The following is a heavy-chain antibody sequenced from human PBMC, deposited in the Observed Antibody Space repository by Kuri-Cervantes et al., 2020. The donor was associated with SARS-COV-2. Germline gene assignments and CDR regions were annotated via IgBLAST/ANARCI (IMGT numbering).Heavy chain of an antibody. V-gene: IGHV1-8*03. CDR3: ARGDYDILTGPKVGHAFDI. J-gene: IGHJ3*02. CDR1: GYTFTSYD. D-gene: IGHD3-9*01. CDR2: MNPNSGNT. Sequence: ASVKVSCKASGYTFTSYDINWVRQATGQGLEWMGWMNPNSGNTGYAQKFQGRVTITADESTSTAYMELSSLRSEDTAVYYCARGDYDILTGPKVGHAFDIWGQGTMVTVSS.